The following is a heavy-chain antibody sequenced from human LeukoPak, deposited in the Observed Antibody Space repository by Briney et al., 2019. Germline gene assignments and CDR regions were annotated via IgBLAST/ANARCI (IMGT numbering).Heavy chain of an antibody. V-gene: IGHV1-46*01. Sequence: ASVKVSCKASGYTSTSYYMHWVRQAPGQGLEWMGIINPSGGSTSYAQKFQGRVTMTRDTSTSTVYMELSSLRSEDTAVYYCARDGLAVVHFDYWGQGTLVTVSS. J-gene: IGHJ4*02. CDR1: GYTSTSYY. CDR3: ARDGLAVVHFDY. CDR2: INPSGGST. D-gene: IGHD3-10*01.